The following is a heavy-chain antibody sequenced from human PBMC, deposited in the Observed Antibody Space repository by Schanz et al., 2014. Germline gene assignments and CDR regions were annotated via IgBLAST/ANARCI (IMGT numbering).Heavy chain of an antibody. D-gene: IGHD3-3*01. V-gene: IGHV3-20*04. Sequence: EVLLLESGGRVERPGGSLRLSCAASGFIFDDYGMSWVRQVPGKGLEWVSGINWNGGDTSYADSVKGRFSISRDNGETSVYLQINSLRVEDTAVYYCARFLARYQYYGVDVWGQGTTVIVSS. CDR3: ARFLARYQYYGVDV. J-gene: IGHJ6*02. CDR1: GFIFDDYG. CDR2: INWNGGDT.